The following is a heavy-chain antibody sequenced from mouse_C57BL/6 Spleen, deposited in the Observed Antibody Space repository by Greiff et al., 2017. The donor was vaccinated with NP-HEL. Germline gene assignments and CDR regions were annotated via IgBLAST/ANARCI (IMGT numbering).Heavy chain of an antibody. J-gene: IGHJ4*01. V-gene: IGHV1-55*01. D-gene: IGHD2-4*01. CDR3: ARPYDYNYYYAMDY. CDR2: IYPGSGST. CDR1: GYTFTSYW. Sequence: VQLQQSGAELVKPGASVKMSCKASGYTFTSYWITWVKQRPGQGLEWIGDIYPGSGSTNYNEKFKSKATLTVDTSSSTAYMQLSSLTSEDSAFYYCARPYDYNYYYAMDYWGQGASVTVSS.